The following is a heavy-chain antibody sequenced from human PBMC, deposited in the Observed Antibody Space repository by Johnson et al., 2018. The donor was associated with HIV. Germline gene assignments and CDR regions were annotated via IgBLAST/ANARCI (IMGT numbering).Heavy chain of an antibody. V-gene: IGHV3-9*01. J-gene: IGHJ3*02. D-gene: IGHD6-13*01. CDR3: AKGYSSSWYQDAFDI. CDR2: ISWNSGSI. Sequence: VQLVESGGGLVQPGRSLRLSCAASGFTFDDYAMHWVRQAPGKGLEWVSGISWNSGSIGYADSVTGRFTISRDNAKNSLYLQMNSLRAEDTALYYCAKGYSSSWYQDAFDIWGQGTMVTVSS. CDR1: GFTFDDYA.